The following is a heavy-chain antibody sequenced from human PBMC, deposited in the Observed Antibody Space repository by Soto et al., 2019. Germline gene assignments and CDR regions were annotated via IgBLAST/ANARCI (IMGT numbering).Heavy chain of an antibody. J-gene: IGHJ3*02. CDR1: GFTFSDYY. CDR2: ISSSSYT. CDR3: ARYRHSSGYYYDAFDI. V-gene: IGHV3-11*06. Sequence: GGSLRLSCAASGFTFSDYYMSWIRQAPGKGLEWVSYISSSSYTNYADSVKGRFTISRDNAKNSLYLQMNSLRAEDTAVYYCARYRHSSGYYYDAFDIWGQGTMVTVSS. D-gene: IGHD3-22*01.